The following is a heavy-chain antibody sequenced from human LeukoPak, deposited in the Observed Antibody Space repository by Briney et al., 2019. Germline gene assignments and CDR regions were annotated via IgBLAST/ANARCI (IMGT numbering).Heavy chain of an antibody. CDR1: GGSFSGYY. D-gene: IGHD2-2*01. V-gene: IGHV4-34*01. CDR2: INHSGST. J-gene: IGHJ4*02. Sequence: SETLSLTCAVYGGSFSGYYWSWIRQPPGKGLEWIGEINHSGSTNYNPSLKSRVTISVDTSKNQFSLKLSSVTAADTAVYYCARGVLSGYCSSTSCYPFGYWGQGTLVTVSS. CDR3: ARGVLSGYCSSTSCYPFGY.